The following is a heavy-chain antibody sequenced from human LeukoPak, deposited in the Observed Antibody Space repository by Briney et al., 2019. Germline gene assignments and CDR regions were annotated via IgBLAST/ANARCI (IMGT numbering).Heavy chain of an antibody. CDR2: INTNTGNP. CDR1: GYTFTSYA. V-gene: IGHV7-4-1*02. J-gene: IGHJ5*02. D-gene: IGHD3-10*01. CDR3: ARGRFGELLYGLRFDP. Sequence: ASVKVSCKASGYTFTSYAMNWVRQAPGQGLEWMGWINTNTGNPTYAQGFTGRFVFSLDTSVSTAYLQISSLKAEDTAVYYCARGRFGELLYGLRFDPWGQGILVTVSS.